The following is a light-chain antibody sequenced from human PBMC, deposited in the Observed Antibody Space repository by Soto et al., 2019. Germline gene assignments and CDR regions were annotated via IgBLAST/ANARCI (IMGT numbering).Light chain of an antibody. Sequence: EMVLTQSPGTLPLSPGERATLSSRASQSRSNSELAWYQQKPCQAPSLIIYDASSRSTGIPDRFSGSGSGTDFTLTISRLEPEDSAVYYCQQHGTTFGQGTKVEIK. CDR2: DAS. CDR3: QQHGTT. J-gene: IGKJ1*01. V-gene: IGKV3-20*01. CDR1: QSRSNSE.